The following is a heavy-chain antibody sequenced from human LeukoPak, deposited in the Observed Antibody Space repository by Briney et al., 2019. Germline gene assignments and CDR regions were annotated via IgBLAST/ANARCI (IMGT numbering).Heavy chain of an antibody. CDR2: IGGSGSA. V-gene: IGHV3-23*01. D-gene: IGHD2-2*01. J-gene: IGHJ2*01. Sequence: TGGSLRLSCAASGFTLSNYAMNWVRQAPGKGLEWVSGIGGSGSAYYADSVKGRFSISRDNSKNTLYLQMDNLRAEDTAVYYCARDAYRGYCTTSSCFAPRSWYFDLWGRGTLVTVSS. CDR1: GFTLSNYA. CDR3: ARDAYRGYCTTSSCFAPRSWYFDL.